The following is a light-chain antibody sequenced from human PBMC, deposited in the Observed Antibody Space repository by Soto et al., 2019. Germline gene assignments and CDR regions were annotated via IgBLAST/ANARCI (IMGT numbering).Light chain of an antibody. CDR3: HQRQSWPRT. J-gene: IGKJ1*01. Sequence: EVVMTQSPATLAVSPGEGVTLSCRASQGIGDTLAWYQHRPGQAPRLLIYQTSIRAAGIPARFSASGTGTDFTLTISDVQPEDFAVYYCHQRQSWPRTFGQGTKVDIK. CDR1: QGIGDT. V-gene: IGKV3D-15*03. CDR2: QTS.